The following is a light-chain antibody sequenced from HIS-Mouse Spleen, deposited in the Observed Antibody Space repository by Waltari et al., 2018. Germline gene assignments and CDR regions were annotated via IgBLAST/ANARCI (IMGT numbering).Light chain of an antibody. J-gene: IGLJ1*01. CDR2: EVS. V-gene: IGLV2-8*01. CDR1: SSDVGGYNY. CDR3: SSYAGSNNYV. Sequence: QSALTQPPSAAGSPGQSVTISCTGTSSDVGGYNYVSWYQQNPGKAPKLMIYEVSKRPSGVPDRFSGSKSGNTASLTVSGLQAEDEADYYCSSYAGSNNYVVGTGTKVTVL.